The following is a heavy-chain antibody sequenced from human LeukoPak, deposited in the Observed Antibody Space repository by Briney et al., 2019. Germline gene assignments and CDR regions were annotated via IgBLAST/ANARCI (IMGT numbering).Heavy chain of an antibody. J-gene: IGHJ4*02. V-gene: IGHV3-73*01. CDR1: GFTFGDYA. D-gene: IGHD3-22*01. CDR2: IRSKANSYAT. CDR3: TRLTERKWLALRVNEYYFDY. Sequence: PGGSLRLSCTASGFTFGDYAMSWIRQAPGKGLEWVGFIRSKANSYATAYAASVKGRFTISRDDSKNTAYLQMNSLKTEDTAVYYCTRLTERKWLALRVNEYYFDYWGQGTLVTISS.